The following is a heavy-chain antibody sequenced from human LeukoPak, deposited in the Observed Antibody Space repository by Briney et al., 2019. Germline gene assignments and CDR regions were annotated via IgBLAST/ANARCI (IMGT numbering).Heavy chain of an antibody. Sequence: GGSLRLSCAASGFIFSSYAMSWVRQAPGKGLEWVSAISGSGGSTYYADSVKGRFTISRDNSKNTLYLQMNSLRAEDTAVYYCAKDQRIQLWLEFDYFDYWGQGTLVTVSS. CDR1: GFIFSSYA. V-gene: IGHV3-23*01. J-gene: IGHJ4*02. CDR2: ISGSGGST. CDR3: AKDQRIQLWLEFDYFDY. D-gene: IGHD5-18*01.